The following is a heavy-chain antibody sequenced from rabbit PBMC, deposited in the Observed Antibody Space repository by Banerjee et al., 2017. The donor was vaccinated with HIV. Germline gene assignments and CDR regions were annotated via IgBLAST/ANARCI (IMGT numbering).Heavy chain of an antibody. V-gene: IGHV1S45*01. J-gene: IGHJ4*01. CDR2: IYTGSEGT. CDR3: ARDAYRAAAYPYAFHL. D-gene: IGHD6-1*01. Sequence: QEQLVESGGGLVQPEGSLTLTCKASGFDFSSSYWICWVRQAPGKGLEWIGCIYTGSEGTYYASWAKGRFTISKSSSTTVTLQMTSLTAADTATYFCARDAYRAAAYPYAFHLWGPGTLVTVS. CDR1: GFDFSSSYW.